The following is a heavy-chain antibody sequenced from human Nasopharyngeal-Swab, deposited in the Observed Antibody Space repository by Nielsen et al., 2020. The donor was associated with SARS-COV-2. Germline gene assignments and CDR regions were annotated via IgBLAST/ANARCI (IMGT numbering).Heavy chain of an antibody. CDR2: IYYSGST. D-gene: IGHD3-22*01. V-gene: IGHV4-59*12. Sequence: SETLSLTCTVSGGSISRYYWSWIRQPPGKGLEWIGYIYYSGSTNYNPSLKSRVTISVDTSKNQFSLKLSSVTAADTAVYYCARARVTMIVVNAFDIWGQGTMVTVSS. J-gene: IGHJ3*02. CDR1: GGSISRYY. CDR3: ARARVTMIVVNAFDI.